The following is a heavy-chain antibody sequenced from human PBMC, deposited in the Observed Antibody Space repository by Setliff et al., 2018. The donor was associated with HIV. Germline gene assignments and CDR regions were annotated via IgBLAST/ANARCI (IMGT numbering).Heavy chain of an antibody. CDR1: GVSMTSGGCY. D-gene: IGHD5-18*01. CDR2: IYYTGTT. J-gene: IGHJ5*02. V-gene: IGHV4-31*03. CDR3: ARDQGSGYVNWFDP. Sequence: SETLSLTCSVSGVSMTSGGCYWSWLRQHPVKGLEWIGKIYYTGTTYYNPSLKSRLTISVDASQNQVSLKLTSVTVADTAIYYCARDQGSGYVNWFDPWGQGTLVTVSS.